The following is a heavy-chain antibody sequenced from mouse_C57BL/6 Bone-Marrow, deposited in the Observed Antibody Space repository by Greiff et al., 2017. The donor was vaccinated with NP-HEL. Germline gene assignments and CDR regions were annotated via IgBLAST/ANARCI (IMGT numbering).Heavy chain of an antibody. CDR3: ARVWGNYVSFDY. CDR2: INYDGSST. J-gene: IGHJ2*01. D-gene: IGHD2-1*01. CDR1: GFTFSDYY. V-gene: IGHV5-16*01. Sequence: EVMLVESEGGLVQPGSSMKLSCTASGFTFSDYYMAWVRQVPEKGLEWVANINYDGSSTYYLDSLQSRFIISRDNAKNILYLQMSSLKSEDTASYYCARVWGNYVSFDYWGQGTTLTVSS.